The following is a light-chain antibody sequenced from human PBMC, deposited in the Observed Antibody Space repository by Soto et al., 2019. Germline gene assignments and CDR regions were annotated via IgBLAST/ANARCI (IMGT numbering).Light chain of an antibody. CDR3: AAWDDSLTGWV. V-gene: IGLV1-44*01. CDR1: NSNIGSNT. J-gene: IGLJ3*02. CDR2: SNN. Sequence: QAVVTQPPSASGTPGQRVTISCSGGNSNIGSNTVNWYQQLPGTAPKLLISSNNQRPSGVPDRFSGSKSGTSASLAISGLQSEDEAGYYCAAWDDSLTGWVFGGGTQLTVL.